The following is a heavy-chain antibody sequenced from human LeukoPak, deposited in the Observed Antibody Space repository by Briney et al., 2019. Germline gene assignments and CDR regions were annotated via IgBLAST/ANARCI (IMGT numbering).Heavy chain of an antibody. J-gene: IGHJ5*02. CDR3: AKVGYSSTENWFDP. D-gene: IGHD6-13*01. V-gene: IGHV3-23*01. CDR1: GFTFSSYA. CDR2: ISGSGGST. Sequence: GGSLRLSCAASGFTFSSYAMSWVRQAPGKGLEWASAISGSGGSTYYADSVKGRFTISRDNSENTLYLQMNSLRAEDTAVYYCAKVGYSSTENWFDPWGQGTLVTVSS.